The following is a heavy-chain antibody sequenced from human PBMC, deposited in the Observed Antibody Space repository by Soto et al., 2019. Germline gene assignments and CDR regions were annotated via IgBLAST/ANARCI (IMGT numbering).Heavy chain of an antibody. J-gene: IGHJ6*02. CDR3: AKPPYSSSSYYYYGMDV. V-gene: IGHV3-23*01. Sequence: EVQLLESGGGLVQPGGSLRLSCAASGFTFSSYAMTWVRQAPGRGLEWVSAISGSGGTTYHADSVKGRFTISRDNSKNTLYLQMNSLRAEDAAVYYCAKPPYSSSSYYYYGMDVWGQGTRVTVS. D-gene: IGHD6-6*01. CDR1: GFTFSSYA. CDR2: ISGSGGTT.